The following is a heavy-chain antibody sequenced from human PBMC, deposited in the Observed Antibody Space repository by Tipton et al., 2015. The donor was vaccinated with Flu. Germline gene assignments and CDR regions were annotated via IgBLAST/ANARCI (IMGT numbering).Heavy chain of an antibody. V-gene: IGHV1-2*02. CDR3: ARDQMIVVVMAYYGMDV. CDR1: GYTFTGYY. D-gene: IGHD3-22*01. CDR2: INPNSGGT. Sequence: QVQLVQSGAEVKKPGASVKVSCKASGYTFTGYYMHWVRQAPGQGLEWMGWINPNSGGTNYAQKFQGRVTMTRDTSISTAYMELSRLRSDDTAVYYCARDQMIVVVMAYYGMDVWGQGTTVTVSS. J-gene: IGHJ6*02.